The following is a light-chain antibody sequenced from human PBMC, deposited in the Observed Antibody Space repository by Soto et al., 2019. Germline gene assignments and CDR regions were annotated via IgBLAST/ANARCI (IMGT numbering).Light chain of an antibody. V-gene: IGKV3-15*01. J-gene: IGKJ1*01. CDR2: GAS. Sequence: EIVMTQSPATLSVSPGERATLSCRASQSVSSNLAWYQQKPGQAPRLLIYGASTRATGIPARFSGSGSGTEFTLTISSLQSEDFAVYYWQQYNNWPPWTFGQGANVDIK. CDR1: QSVSSN. CDR3: QQYNNWPPWT.